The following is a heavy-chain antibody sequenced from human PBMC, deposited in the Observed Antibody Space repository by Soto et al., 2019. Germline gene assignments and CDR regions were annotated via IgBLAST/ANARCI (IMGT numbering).Heavy chain of an antibody. CDR2: ISSSSGST. J-gene: IGHJ4*02. CDR3: AKQPLKVPLRFDY. Sequence: ELQLLESGGGLVQPGGSLRLSCAASGFTFSTYAMAWVRQAPGKGLEWVSSISSSSGSTFYADSVKGRFTISRDNSENTLSLQMNSLRAEDTAVYYCAKQPLKVPLRFDYWGQGTLVTVSS. D-gene: IGHD6-25*01. CDR1: GFTFSTYA. V-gene: IGHV3-23*01.